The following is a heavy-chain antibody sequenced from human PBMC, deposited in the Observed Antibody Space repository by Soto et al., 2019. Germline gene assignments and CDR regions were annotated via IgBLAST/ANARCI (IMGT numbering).Heavy chain of an antibody. CDR2: VSYSGST. Sequence: SETLSLTCTVSGGSINSSTYYWGWIRQPPGKGLEWVASVSYSGSTYFNPSLKSRLTISVDTPKNQFSLKLTSVTAADTAVYYWARLSGWSRYNWFDPWGQGTPVPVSS. D-gene: IGHD6-19*01. V-gene: IGHV4-39*01. CDR3: ARLSGWSRYNWFDP. J-gene: IGHJ5*02. CDR1: GGSINSSTYY.